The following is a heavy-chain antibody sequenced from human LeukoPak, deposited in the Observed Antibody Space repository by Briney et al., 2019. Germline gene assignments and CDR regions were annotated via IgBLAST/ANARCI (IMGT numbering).Heavy chain of an antibody. CDR2: IYYSGST. Sequence: PSETLSLTCTVSGDSISSSSSYWGWIRQPPGEGLEWIGSIYYSGSTYYNTSLKSRVTISVDTSRNQFSLKLSSVTAADTAVYYCARVFSYDSSGYYYGWFGPWGQGTLVTVSS. CDR3: ARVFSYDSSGYYYGWFGP. D-gene: IGHD3-22*01. J-gene: IGHJ5*02. V-gene: IGHV4-39*07. CDR1: GDSISSSSSY.